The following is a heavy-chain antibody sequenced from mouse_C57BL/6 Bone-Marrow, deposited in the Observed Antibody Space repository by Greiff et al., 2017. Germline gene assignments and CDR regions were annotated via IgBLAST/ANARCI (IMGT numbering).Heavy chain of an antibody. CDR3: ARTRLRGPFDY. CDR2: ISSGSSTI. V-gene: IGHV5-17*01. D-gene: IGHD2-2*01. J-gene: IGHJ2*01. CDR1: GFTFSDYG. Sequence: EVKLVESGGGLVKPGGSLKLSCAASGFTFSDYGMHWVRQAPEKGLEWVAYISSGSSTIYYADTVQGRFTISRDNAKNTLFLQMTSLRSEDTAMYYCARTRLRGPFDYWGQGTTLTVSS.